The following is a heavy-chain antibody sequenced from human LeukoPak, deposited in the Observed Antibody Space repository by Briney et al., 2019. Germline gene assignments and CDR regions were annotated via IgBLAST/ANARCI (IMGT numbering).Heavy chain of an antibody. V-gene: IGHV4-4*02. Sequence: PSGTLSLTCAVSGGSISSSNWWSWVRQPPGKGLEWIGEIYHSGSTNYNPSLKSRVTISVDTSKNQFSLKLSSVTAADTAVYYCARHARITMVRGVIRYNWFDPWGQGTLVTVSS. CDR1: GGSISSSNW. CDR3: ARHARITMVRGVIRYNWFDP. CDR2: IYHSGST. J-gene: IGHJ5*02. D-gene: IGHD3-10*01.